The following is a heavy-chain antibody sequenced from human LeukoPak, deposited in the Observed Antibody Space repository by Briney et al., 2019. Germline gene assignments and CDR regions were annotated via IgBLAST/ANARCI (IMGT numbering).Heavy chain of an antibody. J-gene: IGHJ4*02. V-gene: IGHV4-59*10. Sequence: SETLSLTCAVYGGSFSGYYWSWIRQPAGKGLEWIGRIYTSGSTNYNPSLKSRVTMSVDTSKNQFSLKLSSVTAADTAVYYCARSLPGFGELWYWGQGTLVTVSS. D-gene: IGHD3-10*01. CDR1: GGSFSGYY. CDR3: ARSLPGFGELWY. CDR2: IYTSGST.